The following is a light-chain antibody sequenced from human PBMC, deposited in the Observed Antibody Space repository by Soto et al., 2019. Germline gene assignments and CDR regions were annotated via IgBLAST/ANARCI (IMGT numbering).Light chain of an antibody. V-gene: IGKV1-5*03. J-gene: IGKJ1*01. CDR2: KAS. Sequence: DIQLTQSPSTLSASVGDRVIITCRVSLSASGWLAWYQQKPGKAPKLLIYKASTLKSGVPSRFSGSGSGTEFTLTISILQPDDFATYYCPQWNSYSWTFGQGTKVEI. CDR3: PQWNSYSWT. CDR1: LSASGW.